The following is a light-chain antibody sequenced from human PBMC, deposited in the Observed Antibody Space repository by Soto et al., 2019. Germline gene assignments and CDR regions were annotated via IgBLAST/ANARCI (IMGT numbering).Light chain of an antibody. J-gene: IGKJ4*01. Sequence: DIQMTQSPPSLSASIGDRITITCRASRSVGSHLNWYQQQPGKDPRLLISAASNLQSGVPARFSGDGSGTDFSLTIKTLQPEDFATYYCQQSYSTPLTFGGGTKVE. V-gene: IGKV1-39*01. CDR2: AAS. CDR1: RSVGSH. CDR3: QQSYSTPLT.